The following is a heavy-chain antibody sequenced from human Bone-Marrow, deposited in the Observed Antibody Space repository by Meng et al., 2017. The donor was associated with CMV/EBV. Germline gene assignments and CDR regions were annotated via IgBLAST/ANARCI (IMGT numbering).Heavy chain of an antibody. CDR3: ARVGKKPAAVEKGHFDY. V-gene: IGHV1-2*02. CDR1: GYSFTDFY. CDR2: IHPRSGGT. Sequence: ASVKVSCKASGYSFTDFYIHWVRQAPGQGLEWMGWIHPRSGGTRYAQKFQGRVSMTTDTSVTTAFMELTSLTADDTAVYCCARVGKKPAAVEKGHFDYWGQGTLVTVSS. D-gene: IGHD2-2*01. J-gene: IGHJ4*02.